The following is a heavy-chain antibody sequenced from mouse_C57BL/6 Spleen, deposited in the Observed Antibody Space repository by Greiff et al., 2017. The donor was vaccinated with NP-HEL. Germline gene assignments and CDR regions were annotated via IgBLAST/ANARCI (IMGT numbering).Heavy chain of an antibody. CDR2: IDPETGGT. D-gene: IGHD1-1*01. J-gene: IGHJ3*01. CDR3: TRVVGLYGSSPAWFAY. V-gene: IGHV1-15*01. CDR1: GYTFTDYE. Sequence: SGAELVRPGASVTLSCKASGYTFTDYEMHWVKQTPVHGLEWIGAIDPETGGTAYNQKFKGKAILTADKSSSTAYMELRSLTSEDSAVYYCTRVVGLYGSSPAWFAYWGQGTLVTVSA.